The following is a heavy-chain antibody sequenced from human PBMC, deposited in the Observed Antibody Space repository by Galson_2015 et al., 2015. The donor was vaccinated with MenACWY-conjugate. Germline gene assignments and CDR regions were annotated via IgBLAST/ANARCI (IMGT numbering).Heavy chain of an antibody. CDR3: ARGTYYYDSSGSYFDY. Sequence: SLRLSCAASGFTFSSYWMSWVRQAPGKGLEWVSYISSSSSTIYYADSVKGRFTISRDNAKNSPYLQMNSLRDEDTAVYYCARGTYYYDSSGSYFDYWGQGTLVTVSS. CDR2: ISSSSSTI. J-gene: IGHJ4*02. D-gene: IGHD3-22*01. V-gene: IGHV3-48*02. CDR1: GFTFSSYW.